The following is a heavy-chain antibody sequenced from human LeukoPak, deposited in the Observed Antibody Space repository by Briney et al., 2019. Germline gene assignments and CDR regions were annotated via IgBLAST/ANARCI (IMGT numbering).Heavy chain of an antibody. CDR3: ARDRYYYDSSGPTPWFDP. J-gene: IGHJ5*02. Sequence: SETLSLTCTVSGGSNSSSSYYWGWIRQPPGKGLEWIGSIYYSGSTYYNPSLKSRVTISVDTSKNQFSLKLSSVTAADTAVYYCARDRYYYDSSGPTPWFDPWGQGTLVTVSS. V-gene: IGHV4-39*07. D-gene: IGHD3-22*01. CDR2: IYYSGST. CDR1: GGSNSSSSYY.